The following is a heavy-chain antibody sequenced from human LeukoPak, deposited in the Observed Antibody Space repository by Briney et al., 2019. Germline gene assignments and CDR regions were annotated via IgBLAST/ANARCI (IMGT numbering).Heavy chain of an antibody. CDR2: IYYSGST. D-gene: IGHD3-22*01. J-gene: IGHJ6*02. V-gene: IGHV4-31*03. Sequence: KTAETLSHTCPLRGHCLRRQRYYLGRIRQHPGKGLEWIGYIYYSGSTYYKPSLMSRVSQSVDTSKNQFSLKLSSVSRAYTAVDFCAHSEDSNGYYYLSWATYYYYGIDVWGQGTTVTVSS. CDR1: GHCLRRQRYY. CDR3: AHSEDSNGYYYLSWATYYYYGIDV.